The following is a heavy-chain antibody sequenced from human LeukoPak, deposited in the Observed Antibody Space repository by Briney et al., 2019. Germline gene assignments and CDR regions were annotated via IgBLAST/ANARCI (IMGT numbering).Heavy chain of an antibody. CDR3: AKDGPLSYYFYYMDV. CDR2: IWYDGSNK. D-gene: IGHD2/OR15-2a*01. J-gene: IGHJ6*03. Sequence: GGPLRLSCAASGFTFSSYGMHWVRQAPGKGLEWVAVIWYDGSNKYYADSVKGRFTISRDNSKNTLYLQMNSLRAEDTAVYYWAKDGPLSYYFYYMDVWGKGNTVTVSS. V-gene: IGHV3-33*06. CDR1: GFTFSSYG.